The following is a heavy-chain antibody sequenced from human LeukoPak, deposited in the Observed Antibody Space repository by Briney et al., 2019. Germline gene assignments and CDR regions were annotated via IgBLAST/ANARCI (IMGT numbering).Heavy chain of an antibody. D-gene: IGHD1-26*01. V-gene: IGHV3-53*01. CDR3: ARYVSWDYFDY. Sequence: GGSLRLSCAASGFSVSSNYMSWVRQAPGKGLEWVSVINSGGSTYYADPVKGRFTISRDNSKNTVYLQMIGLRLEDTDVYYCARYVSWDYFDYWGHGTLVTVSS. CDR1: GFSVSSNY. J-gene: IGHJ4*01. CDR2: INSGGST.